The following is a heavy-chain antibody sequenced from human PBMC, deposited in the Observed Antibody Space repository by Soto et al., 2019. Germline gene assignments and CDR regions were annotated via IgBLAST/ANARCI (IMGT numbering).Heavy chain of an antibody. J-gene: IGHJ5*02. D-gene: IGHD3-10*01. V-gene: IGHV4-30-4*01. CDR3: ARGRGPSITMVRGVTNWFDP. CDR1: GGSISSGDYY. CDR2: IYYSGST. Sequence: SETLSLTCTVSGGSISSGDYYWSWIRQPPGKGLEWIGYIYYSGSTYYNPSLKSRVTISVDTSKNQFSLKLSSVTAADTAVYYCARGRGPSITMVRGVTNWFDPWGQGTLVPVSS.